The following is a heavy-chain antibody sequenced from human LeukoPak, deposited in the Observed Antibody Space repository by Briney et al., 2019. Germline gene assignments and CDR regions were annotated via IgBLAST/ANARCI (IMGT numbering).Heavy chain of an antibody. Sequence: SETLSLTCAVYGGSFSGYYWSWIRQPPGKGLEWIGEINHSGSTNYNPSLKSRVTISVVTSKNQFSLKLSSVTAADTAVYYCARVSPIAAAGTFGYGMDVWGQGTTVTVSS. CDR1: GGSFSGYY. CDR2: INHSGST. D-gene: IGHD6-13*01. J-gene: IGHJ6*02. V-gene: IGHV4-34*01. CDR3: ARVSPIAAAGTFGYGMDV.